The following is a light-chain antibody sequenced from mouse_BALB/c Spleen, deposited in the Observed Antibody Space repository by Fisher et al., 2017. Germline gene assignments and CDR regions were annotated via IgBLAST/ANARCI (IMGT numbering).Light chain of an antibody. J-gene: IGKJ5*01. CDR1: SSVSSSY. CDR3: HQRSSYPT. CDR2: DTS. V-gene: IGKV4-51*01. Sequence: DIVLTQTPAIMAASLGQKVTMTCSASSSVSSSYLHWYQQKSGTSPKRWIYDTSKLASGVPARFSGSGSGTSYSLTISSMEAEDAATYYCHQRSSYPTFGAGTKLELK.